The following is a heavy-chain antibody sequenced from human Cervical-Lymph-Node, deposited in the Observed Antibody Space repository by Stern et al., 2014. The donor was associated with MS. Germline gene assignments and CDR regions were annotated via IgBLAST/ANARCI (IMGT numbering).Heavy chain of an antibody. D-gene: IGHD1-20*01. J-gene: IGHJ6*02. V-gene: IGHV1-2*02. CDR3: ARGYRWKSDYYYGMDV. Sequence: QVQLVESGAEVKKPGASVKVSCKASGYTFNDYYLHWVRQAPGQGLEWLGWINPNSGGTNYAPKVQCRGTMTRATSTHTAHLGLRSLKSDDAAVYFCARGYRWKSDYYYGMDVWGQGTTVTVSS. CDR1: GYTFNDYY. CDR2: INPNSGGT.